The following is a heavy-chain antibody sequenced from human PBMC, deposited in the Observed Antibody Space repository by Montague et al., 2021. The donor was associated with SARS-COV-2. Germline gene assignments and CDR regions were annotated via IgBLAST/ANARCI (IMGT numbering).Heavy chain of an antibody. CDR2: LRGSDGAT. D-gene: IGHD2-21*01. CDR1: GFSFIGYS. V-gene: IGHV3-23*01. Sequence: SLRLSCAASGFSFIGYSMSWVRQTPGKGLELVSALRGSDGATFYADSVNGRFTISRDTSKNTLFLQMICLRADDSALYYCAKGAFSYGINIMDSWGQGTLVTVSS. J-gene: IGHJ4*02. CDR3: AKGAFSYGINIMDS.